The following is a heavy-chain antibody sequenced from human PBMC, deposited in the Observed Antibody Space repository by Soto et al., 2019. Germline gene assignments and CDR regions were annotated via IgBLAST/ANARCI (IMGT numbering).Heavy chain of an antibody. J-gene: IGHJ4*02. CDR1: GFTFSSYG. V-gene: IGHV3-30*18. Sequence: HPGGSLRLSCAASGFTFSSYGMHWVRQAPGKGLEWVAVISYDGSNKYYADSVKGRFTISRDNSKNTLYLQMNSLRAEDTAVYYCAKDLCSGGSCHYFDYWGQGTLVTVSS. CDR3: AKDLCSGGSCHYFDY. CDR2: ISYDGSNK. D-gene: IGHD2-15*01.